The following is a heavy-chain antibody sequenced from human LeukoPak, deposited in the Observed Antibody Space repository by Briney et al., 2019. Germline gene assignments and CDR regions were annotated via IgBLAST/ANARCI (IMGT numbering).Heavy chain of an antibody. CDR2: IYYSGST. CDR3: ARGRGRITMVRGVRGGMDV. V-gene: IGHV4-30-4*01. D-gene: IGHD3-10*01. J-gene: IGHJ6*04. Sequence: SETLSLTCTVSGGSISSGDYYWSWIRQPPGKGLEWIGYIYYSGSTYYNPSLKSRVTISVDTSKNQFSLKLSSVTAADTAVYYCARGRGRITMVRGVRGGMDVWGKGTTVTVSS. CDR1: GGSISSGDYY.